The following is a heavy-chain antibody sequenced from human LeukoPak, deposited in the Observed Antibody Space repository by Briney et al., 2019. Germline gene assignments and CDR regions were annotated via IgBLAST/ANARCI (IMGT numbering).Heavy chain of an antibody. CDR3: ARGGSGTYPLDAFDI. Sequence: SETLSLTCTVSGGSISSYYWSWIRQPPGKGLEWIGYIYYSGSTNYNPSLKSRVTISVDTSKNQFSLKLSSVTAADTAVYYCARGGSGTYPLDAFDIWGQGTMVTVSS. D-gene: IGHD3-3*01. CDR1: GGSISSYY. CDR2: IYYSGST. J-gene: IGHJ3*02. V-gene: IGHV4-59*01.